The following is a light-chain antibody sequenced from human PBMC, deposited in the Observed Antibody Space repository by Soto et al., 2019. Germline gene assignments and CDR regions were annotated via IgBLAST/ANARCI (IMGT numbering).Light chain of an antibody. CDR1: SSDVGSCNC. V-gene: IGLV2-23*02. CDR3: CSSIASPNWV. J-gene: IGLJ3*02. Sequence: QSALTQPASVSGSPGQSITISCTGTSSDVGSCNCVSWYQQHPGKAPTLMIYEVNKRPLGVSNRFSGSKSGNTASLTISGLQAEDEADYYCCSSIASPNWVFGGGTKLTVL. CDR2: EVN.